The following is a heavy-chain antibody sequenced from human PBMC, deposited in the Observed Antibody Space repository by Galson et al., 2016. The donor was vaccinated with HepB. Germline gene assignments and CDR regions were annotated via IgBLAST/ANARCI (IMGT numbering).Heavy chain of an antibody. CDR2: MYFDGRTP. J-gene: IGHJ4*02. D-gene: IGHD6-13*01. CDR1: GFTFSHYA. V-gene: IGHV3-33*01. CDR3: AIDPIPICISSSCYYFDL. Sequence: SLRLSYAASGFTFSHYAMHWVRQAPGKGLEWVALMYFDGRTPHYADSVEGRFTISRDNSKSTLYLHLSAVTAEDTAVYYFAIDPIPICISSSCYYFDLWGQGTLVTVAS.